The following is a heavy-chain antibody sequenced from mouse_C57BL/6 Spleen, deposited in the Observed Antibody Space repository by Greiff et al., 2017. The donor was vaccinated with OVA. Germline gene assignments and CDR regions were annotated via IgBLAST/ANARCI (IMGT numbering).Heavy chain of an antibody. CDR3: ALREDY. CDR1: GYTFTSYW. V-gene: IGHV1-55*01. Sequence: QVQLKESGAELVKPGASVKMSCKASGYTFTSYWITWVKQRPGQGLEWIGDIYPGSGSTNYNEKFKSKTTLTVDTSSSTAYMQLSSLTSEDSAVYYCALREDYWGKGTTLTVSS. J-gene: IGHJ2*01. CDR2: IYPGSGST.